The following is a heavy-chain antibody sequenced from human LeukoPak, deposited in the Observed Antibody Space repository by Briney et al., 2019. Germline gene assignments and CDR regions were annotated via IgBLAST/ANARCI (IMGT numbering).Heavy chain of an antibody. D-gene: IGHD2-2*01. CDR3: ASYCSSTSCPGGYYYYMDV. V-gene: IGHV3-23*01. CDR1: GFTFSSYA. Sequence: GGSLRLSCAASGFTFSSYAMSWVRQAPGKGLEWVSAISGSGGSTYYADSVKGRFTISRDNSKNTLYLQMNSLRAEDTAVYYCASYCSSTSCPGGYYYYMDVWGKGTTVTVSS. J-gene: IGHJ6*03. CDR2: ISGSGGST.